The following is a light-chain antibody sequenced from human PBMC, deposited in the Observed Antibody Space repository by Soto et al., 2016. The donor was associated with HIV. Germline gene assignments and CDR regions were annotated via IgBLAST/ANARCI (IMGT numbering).Light chain of an antibody. V-gene: IGKV2-30*02. CDR1: QSLVHSDGNTY. CDR3: MQGTHWPPYT. CDR2: KVS. Sequence: DVVMTQSPLSLPVTLGQPASISCRSSQSLVHSDGNTYLNWFQQRPGQSPRRLIYKVSNRDSGVPDRFSGSGSGTDFTLKISRVEAEDVGVYYCMQGTHWPPYTFGQGTKAGD. J-gene: IGKJ2*01.